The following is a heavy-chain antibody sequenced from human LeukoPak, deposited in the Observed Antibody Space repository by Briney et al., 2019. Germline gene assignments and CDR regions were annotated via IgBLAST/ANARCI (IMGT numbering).Heavy chain of an antibody. D-gene: IGHD3-9*01. Sequence: ASVKVSCKASGYTFTSYAMHWVRQAPGQRLEWMGRINAGNGNTKYSQKFQGRVTITRDTSASTAYMELSSLRSEDTAVYYCARGKLRYFDWCDYWGQGTLVTVSS. J-gene: IGHJ4*02. CDR2: INAGNGNT. CDR1: GYTFTSYA. CDR3: ARGKLRYFDWCDY. V-gene: IGHV1-3*01.